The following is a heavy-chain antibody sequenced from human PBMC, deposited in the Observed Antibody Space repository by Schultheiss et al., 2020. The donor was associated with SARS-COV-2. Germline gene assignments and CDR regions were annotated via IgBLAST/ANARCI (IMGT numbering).Heavy chain of an antibody. V-gene: IGHV1-18*01. J-gene: IGHJ6*02. CDR3: VRDTWGYCSSTSCYFIYYYGMDV. CDR2: ISAYNGNT. Sequence: ASVKVSCKASGYTFTSYGISWVRQAPGQGLEWMGWISAYNGNTNYAQKLQGRVTMTTDTSTSTAYMELRSLRSDDTAVYYCVRDTWGYCSSTSCYFIYYYGMDVWGQGTTVTVSS. D-gene: IGHD2-2*01. CDR1: GYTFTSYG.